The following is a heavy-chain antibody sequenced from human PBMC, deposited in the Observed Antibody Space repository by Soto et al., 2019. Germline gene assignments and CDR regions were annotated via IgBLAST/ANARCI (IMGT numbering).Heavy chain of an antibody. D-gene: IGHD3-16*01. V-gene: IGHV3-33*05. CDR3: ARDLHDYVSFRFDP. J-gene: IGHJ5*02. Sequence: GGSLRLSCAASGFMFSNHGMHWVRQAPGKGLEWVALISRDGSKQFYTDSVKGRFSISRDNSKNTLFLQMNSLRAEDTAVYYCARDLHDYVSFRFDPWGQGTLVTVSS. CDR1: GFMFSNHG. CDR2: ISRDGSKQ.